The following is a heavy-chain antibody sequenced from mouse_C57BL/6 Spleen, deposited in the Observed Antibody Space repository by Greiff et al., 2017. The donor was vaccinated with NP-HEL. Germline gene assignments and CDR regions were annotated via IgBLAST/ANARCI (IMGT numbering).Heavy chain of an antibody. CDR2: IDPETGGT. J-gene: IGHJ2*01. D-gene: IGHD2-1*01. CDR1: GYTFTDYE. CDR3: TRGRAYGNYFDY. Sequence: ESGAELVRPGASVTLSCKASGYTFTDYEMHWVKQTPVHGLEWIGAIDPETGGTAYNQKFKGKAILTADKSSSTAYMELRSLTSEDSAVYYCTRGRAYGNYFDYWGQGTTLTVSS. V-gene: IGHV1-15*01.